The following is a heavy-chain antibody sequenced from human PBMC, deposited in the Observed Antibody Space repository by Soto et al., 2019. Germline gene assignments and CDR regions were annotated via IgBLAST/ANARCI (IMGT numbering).Heavy chain of an antibody. V-gene: IGHV3-23*01. D-gene: IGHD1-26*01. CDR2: ISGSGGST. CDR1: GFTFSSYA. CDR3: AKDRRVGADAFDI. Sequence: GGSLRLSCAASGFTFSSYAMSWVRQAPGKGREWVSAISGSGGSTYYADSVKGRFTISRDKSKNTLYLQMNSLRAEDTAVYYCAKDRRVGADAFDIWGQGTMVTVSS. J-gene: IGHJ3*02.